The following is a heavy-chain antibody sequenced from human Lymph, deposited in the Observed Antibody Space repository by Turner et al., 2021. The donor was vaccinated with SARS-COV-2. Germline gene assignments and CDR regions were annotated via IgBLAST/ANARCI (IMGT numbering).Heavy chain of an antibody. V-gene: IGHV3-21*01. CDR3: ARDIPTTADYFDY. D-gene: IGHD4-17*01. J-gene: IGHJ4*02. CDR1: GFTFSTYS. Sequence: EVQLVASGGGLVKPGGSLLFSCASSGFTFSTYSMNWVRQAPGKGLEWISSMSSSSSDIYYADSVKGRFTISRDDAKNSMYLQMNSMRAEDTAVYYCARDIPTTADYFDYWGQGTLVTVSS. CDR2: MSSSSSDI.